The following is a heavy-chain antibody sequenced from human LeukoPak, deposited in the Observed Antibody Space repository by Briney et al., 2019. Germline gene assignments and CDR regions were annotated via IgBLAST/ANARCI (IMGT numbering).Heavy chain of an antibody. J-gene: IGHJ5*02. CDR2: IYYSGST. V-gene: IGHV4-39*07. CDR1: GGSISSSNYY. Sequence: SETLSLTCSVSGGSISSSNYYWGWIRQPPGEGLEWIGNIYYSGSTYYNPSLKSRVTISVDTSKDQFSLKLSSVTAADTAVYYCATLTTPGWFNPWGQGTLVTVSS. CDR3: ATLTTPGWFNP. D-gene: IGHD1-1*01.